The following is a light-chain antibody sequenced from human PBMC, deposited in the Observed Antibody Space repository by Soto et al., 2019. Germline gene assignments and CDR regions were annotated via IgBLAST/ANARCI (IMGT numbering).Light chain of an antibody. CDR1: QDIKNY. CDR2: SAS. V-gene: IGKV1D-8*01. Sequence: VISMTQSPSLLSSSTGDRVTISCRMSQDIKNYLAWYQQRPGKAPALLIYSASTLQNGVPSRFSGSWSRTDFTLTISRLQSEDFATYYGQQYYSFAFTFGPGTKVDV. CDR3: QQYYSFAFT. J-gene: IGKJ3*01.